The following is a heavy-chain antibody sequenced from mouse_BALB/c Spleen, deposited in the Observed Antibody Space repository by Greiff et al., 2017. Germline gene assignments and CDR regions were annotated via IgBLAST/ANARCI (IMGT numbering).Heavy chain of an antibody. CDR2: ISYSGST. Sequence: DVKLQESGPGLVKPSQSLSLTCTVTGYSITSDYAWNWIRQFPGNKLEWMGYISYSGSTSYNPSLKSRISITRDTSKNQFFLQLNSVTTEDTATYYCARVTTATSAMDYWGQGTSVTVSS. V-gene: IGHV3-2*02. CDR3: ARVTTATSAMDY. CDR1: GYSITSDYA. D-gene: IGHD1-2*01. J-gene: IGHJ4*01.